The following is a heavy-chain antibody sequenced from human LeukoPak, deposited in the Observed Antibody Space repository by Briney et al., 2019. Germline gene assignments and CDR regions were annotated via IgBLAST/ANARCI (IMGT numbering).Heavy chain of an antibody. D-gene: IGHD3-10*01. CDR3: ARDYGSGSYYKTYYYYMDV. V-gene: IGHV1-2*02. CDR1: GYTFTGYY. J-gene: IGHJ6*03. CDR2: INPNSGGT. Sequence: GASVKVSCKASGYTFTGYYMHWVRQAPGQGLEWMGWINPNSGGTNYAQKFQGRVTMTRDTSISTAYMELSRLRSDDTVVYYCARDYGSGSYYKTYYYYMDVWGKGTTVTVSS.